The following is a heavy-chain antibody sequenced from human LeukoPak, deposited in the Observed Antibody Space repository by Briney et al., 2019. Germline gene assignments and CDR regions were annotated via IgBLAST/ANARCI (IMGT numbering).Heavy chain of an antibody. D-gene: IGHD1-26*01. V-gene: IGHV1-18*01. CDR3: ARDIVGDLDLDY. Sequence: WASVKVSCKASGYTFDSHGISWLRQAPGQGLEWMGWISVYSGDTNYAQKVQGRVTMTTDTSTSTAYMELRSLTSDDTAVYFCARDIVGDLDLDYWGQGTLVTVSS. CDR1: GYTFDSHG. J-gene: IGHJ4*02. CDR2: ISVYSGDT.